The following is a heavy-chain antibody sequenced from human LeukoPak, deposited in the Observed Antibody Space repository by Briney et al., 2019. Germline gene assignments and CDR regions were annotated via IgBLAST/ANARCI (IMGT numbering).Heavy chain of an antibody. CDR1: VGSISSGNW. V-gene: IGHV4-4*02. CDR3: ATAPILRGEGGEHYKYGMDV. CDR2: IYHNGTL. J-gene: IGHJ6*02. D-gene: IGHD2-2*02. Sequence: PSGTLSLTCAVSVGSISSGNWWTWVRQSPGKGLVWIGEIYHNGTLNYNPSLKSRVTISADSFKNHFSLKLTSVTAADTAVYYCATAPILRGEGGEHYKYGMDVWGQGTTVIVSS.